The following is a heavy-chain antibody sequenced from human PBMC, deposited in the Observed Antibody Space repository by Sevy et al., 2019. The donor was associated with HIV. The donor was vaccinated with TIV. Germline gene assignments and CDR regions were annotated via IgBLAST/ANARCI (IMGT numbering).Heavy chain of an antibody. CDR1: GYTFTSYD. CDR3: ALGPTGNNWFDP. V-gene: IGHV1-8*01. J-gene: IGHJ5*02. CDR2: MNPNSGNT. Sequence: ASVKVSCKASGYTFTSYDINWVRQATGQGLEWMGWMNPNSGNTGYAQKFQGRVTMTRNTSISTAYMELSSLRSEDTAVYYCALGPTGNNWFDPWGQGPLVTVSS. D-gene: IGHD4-4*01.